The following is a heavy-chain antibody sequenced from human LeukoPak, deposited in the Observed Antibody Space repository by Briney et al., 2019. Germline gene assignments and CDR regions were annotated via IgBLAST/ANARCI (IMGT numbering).Heavy chain of an antibody. CDR3: ASQNENMIVVVSYFDY. CDR1: GFTFSRYW. J-gene: IGHJ4*02. D-gene: IGHD3-22*01. V-gene: IGHV3-7*01. Sequence: GGSLRLSCAASGFTFSRYWMSWVRQAPGKGLEWVANIKQDGSEKYYVDSVKGRFTISRDNAKNSLYLQMNSLRAEDTAVYYCASQNENMIVVVSYFDYWGQGTLVTVSS. CDR2: IKQDGSEK.